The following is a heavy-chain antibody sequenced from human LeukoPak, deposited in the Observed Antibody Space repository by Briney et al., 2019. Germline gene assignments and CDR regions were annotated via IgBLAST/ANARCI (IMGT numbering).Heavy chain of an antibody. CDR3: ARVGLEWSFDHYYFDY. D-gene: IGHD3-3*01. CDR2: IYYSGST. J-gene: IGHJ4*02. CDR1: GGSISSGDYY. Sequence: PSQTLSLTCTVSGGSISSGDYYWSWIRQPPGKGLEWIGYIYYSGSTYYNPSLKSRVTISVDTSKNQFSLKLSSVTAADTAVYYCARVGLEWSFDHYYFDYWGQGTLVTVSS. V-gene: IGHV4-30-4*08.